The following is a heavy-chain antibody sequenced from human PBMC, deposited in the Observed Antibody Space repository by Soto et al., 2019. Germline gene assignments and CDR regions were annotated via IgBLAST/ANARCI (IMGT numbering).Heavy chain of an antibody. Sequence: EVQLVESGGGLVQPGGSLRLSWAASGFTFNSYSMNWVRQAPGKGLDGVSYINSGSSTMYYADSVKGRFTISRDNAKNSLYLQMNSLRAEDTAVYYCARVPGYCSGGSCYSQYFQRWGQGTLVTVSS. CDR2: INSGSSTM. CDR3: ARVPGYCSGGSCYSQYFQR. CDR1: GFTFNSYS. V-gene: IGHV3-48*01. D-gene: IGHD2-15*01. J-gene: IGHJ1*01.